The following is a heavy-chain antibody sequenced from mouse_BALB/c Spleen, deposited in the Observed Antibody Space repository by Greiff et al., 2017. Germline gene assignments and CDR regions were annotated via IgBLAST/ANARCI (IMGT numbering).Heavy chain of an antibody. V-gene: IGHV5-4*02. D-gene: IGHD2-1*01. J-gene: IGHJ3*01. Sequence: EVHLVESGGGLVKPGGSLKLSCAASGFTFSDYYMYWVRQTPEKRLEWVATISDGGSYTYYPDSVKGRFTISRDNAKNNLYLQMSSLKSEDTAMYYCARDGKRGFAYWGQGTLVTVSA. CDR3: ARDGKRGFAY. CDR1: GFTFSDYY. CDR2: ISDGGSYT.